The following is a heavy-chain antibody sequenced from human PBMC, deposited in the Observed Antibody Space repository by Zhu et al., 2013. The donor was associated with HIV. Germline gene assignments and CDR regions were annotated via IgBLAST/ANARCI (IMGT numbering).Heavy chain of an antibody. J-gene: IGHJ4*02. D-gene: IGHD3-16*01. CDR3: LLITFGGVITPDHFDY. Sequence: QGQLVQSGAEVKKPGASVKVSCKASGYTFRSYDINWVRQATGQGLEWMGWMNPNSGNTGYAQKFQGRVTMTRNTSISTAYMELSSLRSEDTAVYYCLLITFGGVITPDHFDYWGQGTLVTVSS. V-gene: IGHV1-8*01. CDR2: MNPNSGNT. CDR1: GYTFRSYD.